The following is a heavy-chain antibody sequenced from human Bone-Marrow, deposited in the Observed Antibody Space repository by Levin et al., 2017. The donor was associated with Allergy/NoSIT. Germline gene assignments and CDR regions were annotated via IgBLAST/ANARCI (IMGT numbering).Heavy chain of an antibody. Sequence: GASVKVSCAASGFTFEDHGMTWVRQAPGKGLEWVSGINWNGGDTGYADSVKGRFTISRDNAKNSLFLQMNSLRAEDTAVYFCAREKLRFGEFKANYYFFDYWGQGSLVTVSS. D-gene: IGHD3-10*01. V-gene: IGHV3-20*04. CDR3: AREKLRFGEFKANYYFFDY. CDR1: GFTFEDHG. CDR2: INWNGGDT. J-gene: IGHJ4*02.